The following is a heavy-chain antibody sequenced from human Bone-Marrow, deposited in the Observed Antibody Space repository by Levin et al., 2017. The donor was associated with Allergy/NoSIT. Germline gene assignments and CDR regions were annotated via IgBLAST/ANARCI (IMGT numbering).Heavy chain of an antibody. CDR1: GFIFRNYA. CDR3: AGYDTSAYHSPFDY. J-gene: IGHJ4*02. D-gene: IGHD3-22*01. V-gene: IGHV3-23*01. CDR2: ISGSGGNT. Sequence: GESLKISCAASGFIFRNYAMNWVRQAPGKGLEWVSQISGSGGNTHYADSVRGRFTISRDNSKNTLYLQMNSLRVEDTAVYYCAGYDTSAYHSPFDYWGQGTLVTVSS.